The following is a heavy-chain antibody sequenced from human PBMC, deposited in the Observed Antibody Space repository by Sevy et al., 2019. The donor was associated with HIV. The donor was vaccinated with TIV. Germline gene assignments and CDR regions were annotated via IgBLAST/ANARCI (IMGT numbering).Heavy chain of an antibody. CDR1: GYSISSGYY. V-gene: IGHV4-38-2*01. CDR2: FYLGVNT. Sequence: SETLSLTCAVSGYSISSGYYWGWIRQSPGKGLEWLGNFYLGVNTYYNPSLASRVTISVDKSKNQFSLKLSSVTAADTAVYYCARVGPGYPFDYWGQGTLVTVSS. D-gene: IGHD3-9*01. J-gene: IGHJ4*02. CDR3: ARVGPGYPFDY.